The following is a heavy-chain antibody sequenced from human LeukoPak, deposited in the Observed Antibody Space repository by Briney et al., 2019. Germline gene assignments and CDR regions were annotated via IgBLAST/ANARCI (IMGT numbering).Heavy chain of an antibody. CDR2: ISWDSGNT. V-gene: IGHV3-43D*03. CDR1: GFTFNDYA. J-gene: IGHJ4*02. Sequence: PGGSLRLSCAASGFTFNDYAMHWVRQAPGKGLEWVSLISWDSGNTYYADSVKGRFTISRDNSKNSLSLQMNSLRAEDTAVYYCAKDSERGVVIYYFDYWGQGTLVTVSS. D-gene: IGHD3-3*01. CDR3: AKDSERGVVIYYFDY.